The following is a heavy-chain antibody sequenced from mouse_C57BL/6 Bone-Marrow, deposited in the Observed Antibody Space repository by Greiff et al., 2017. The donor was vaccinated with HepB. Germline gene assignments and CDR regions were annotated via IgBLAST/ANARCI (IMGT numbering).Heavy chain of an antibody. CDR1: GFTFSDYG. Sequence: EVQLKESGGGLVKPGGSLKLSCAASGFTFSDYGMHWVRQAPEKGLEWVAYISSGSSTIYYADTVKGRFTISRDNAKNTLFLQMTSLRSEDTAMYYCARRHYGSSYYAMDYWGQGTSVTVSS. CDR2: ISSGSSTI. J-gene: IGHJ4*01. CDR3: ARRHYGSSYYAMDY. D-gene: IGHD1-1*01. V-gene: IGHV5-17*01.